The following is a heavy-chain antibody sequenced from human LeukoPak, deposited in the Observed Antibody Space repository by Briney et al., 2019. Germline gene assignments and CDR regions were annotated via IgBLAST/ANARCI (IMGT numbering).Heavy chain of an antibody. J-gene: IGHJ4*02. CDR3: ARGGVTMKVPIL. CDR1: GFNFRDHW. CDR2: IKTDGSET. D-gene: IGHD3-10*01. V-gene: IGHV3-7*03. Sequence: GGSLRLSCAASGFNFRDHWMDWVRQAPGKGLEWVGHIKTDGSETYYLDSLRGRFSISRDNTNNALYLQMNSLRVEDTAVYYCARGGVTMKVPILWGQGTLVTVSS.